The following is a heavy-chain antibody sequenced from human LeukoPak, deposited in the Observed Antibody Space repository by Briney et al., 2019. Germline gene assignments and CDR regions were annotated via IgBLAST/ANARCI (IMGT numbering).Heavy chain of an antibody. CDR1: GFTFSSHG. CDR2: ISYNSNYI. Sequence: PGGSLRLSCAGSGFTFSSHGMNWVRGAPGKGVERVSFISYNSNYIFYADSVKGRFTISRDNAKNSLYLQMNSLRAEDTAVYYCARADYYETSGPFGYWGQGTLVIVSS. V-gene: IGHV3-21*01. D-gene: IGHD3-22*01. J-gene: IGHJ4*02. CDR3: ARADYYETSGPFGY.